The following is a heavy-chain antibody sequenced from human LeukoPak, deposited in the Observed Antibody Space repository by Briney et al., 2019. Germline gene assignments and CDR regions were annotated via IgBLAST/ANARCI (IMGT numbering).Heavy chain of an antibody. D-gene: IGHD3-16*01. CDR2: IWYDGSNK. CDR1: GFTFSSYG. V-gene: IGHV3-33*01. J-gene: IGHJ4*02. Sequence: GGSLRLSCAASGFTFSSYGMHWVRQAPGKGLEWVAVIWYDGSNKYYADSVKGRFTISRDNAKNTLYLQMNSLRAEDTAVYYCARGVRGGYYFDYWGQGTLVTVSS. CDR3: ARGVRGGYYFDY.